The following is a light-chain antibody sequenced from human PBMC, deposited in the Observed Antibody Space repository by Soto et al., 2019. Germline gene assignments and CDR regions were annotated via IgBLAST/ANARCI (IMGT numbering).Light chain of an antibody. CDR1: QSISSS. V-gene: IGKV3-15*01. CDR2: GAS. J-gene: IGKJ1*01. Sequence: EIVLTQSPGTLSLSPGERATLCCRASQSISSSSLAWYQQKPGQAPRLLIYGASTRATGIPARFSGSGSGTEFTLTISSLQSADFAVYFCQQYNNWARTFGQGTKVDI. CDR3: QQYNNWART.